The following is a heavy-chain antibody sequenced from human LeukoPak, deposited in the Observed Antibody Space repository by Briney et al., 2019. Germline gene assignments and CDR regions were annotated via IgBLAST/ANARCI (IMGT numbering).Heavy chain of an antibody. J-gene: IGHJ3*02. D-gene: IGHD2/OR15-2a*01. CDR2: ISYDGSNK. V-gene: IGHV3-30*03. Sequence: PGGSLRLSCAASGFTFSSYGMHWVRQAPGKGLEWVAVISYDGSNKYYADSVKGRFTISRDNSKSTLYLQMNSLRAEDTAVYYCAREILPSYAFDIWGQGTLVTVSS. CDR3: AREILPSYAFDI. CDR1: GFTFSSYG.